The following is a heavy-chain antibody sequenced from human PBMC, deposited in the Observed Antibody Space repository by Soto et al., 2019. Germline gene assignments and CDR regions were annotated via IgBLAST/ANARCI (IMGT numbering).Heavy chain of an antibody. Sequence: QVQLQESGPGLVKPSETLSLTCAVYGGSISSNKWWSWVRQPPGKGLEWIGEIYHSGSTNYNPFLKSPVTISLDKSKNQFSLKLTSVTAADSAVYYCARDDHIVVVPTSLGAMDVWGQGTTVTVSS. V-gene: IGHV4-4*02. CDR1: GGSISSNKW. D-gene: IGHD2-2*01. CDR2: IYHSGST. CDR3: ARDDHIVVVPTSLGAMDV. J-gene: IGHJ6*02.